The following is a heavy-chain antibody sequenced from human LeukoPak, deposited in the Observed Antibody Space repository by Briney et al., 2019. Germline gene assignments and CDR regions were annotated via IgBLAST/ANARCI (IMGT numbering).Heavy chain of an antibody. V-gene: IGHV4-34*01. J-gene: IGHJ4*02. Sequence: NPSKTLSLTCAVYGGSFSGYYWSWIRQPPGKGLEWIGEINHSGSTNYNPSLKSRVTISVDTSKNQFSLKLSSVTAADTAVYYCARTWCSETSCYTGYYFDYWGQGTLVTVSS. CDR3: ARTWCSETSCYTGYYFDY. D-gene: IGHD2-2*02. CDR2: INHSGST. CDR1: GGSFSGYY.